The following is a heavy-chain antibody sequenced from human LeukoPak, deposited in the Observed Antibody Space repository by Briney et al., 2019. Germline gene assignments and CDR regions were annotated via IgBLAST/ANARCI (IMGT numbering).Heavy chain of an antibody. D-gene: IGHD3-10*01. Sequence: GGSLRLSCAASGFTFSNYAMSWVRQAPGKGLEWVSYISSSGSTIYYADSVKGRFTISRDNAKNSLYLQMNSLRAEDTAVYYCAREIVRNFAQQQYVMVRGVSADAFDIWGQGTMVTVSS. V-gene: IGHV3-11*01. CDR2: ISSSGSTI. CDR1: GFTFSNYA. J-gene: IGHJ3*02. CDR3: AREIVRNFAQQQYVMVRGVSADAFDI.